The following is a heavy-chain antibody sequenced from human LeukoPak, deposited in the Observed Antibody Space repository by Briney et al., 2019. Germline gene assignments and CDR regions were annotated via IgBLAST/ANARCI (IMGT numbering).Heavy chain of an antibody. CDR3: AREAVEGHFDY. V-gene: IGHV4-34*01. CDR1: GGSFSGYY. D-gene: IGHD6-25*01. CDR2: INHSGST. J-gene: IGHJ4*02. Sequence: SSETLSLTCAVYGGSFSGYYWSWIRQPPGKGLEWIGEINHSGSTYYNPSLKSRVTISVDTSKNQFSLKLSSVTAADTAVYYCAREAVEGHFDYWGQGTLVTVSS.